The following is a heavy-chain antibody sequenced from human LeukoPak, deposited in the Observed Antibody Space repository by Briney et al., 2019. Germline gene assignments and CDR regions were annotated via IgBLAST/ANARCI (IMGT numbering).Heavy chain of an antibody. J-gene: IGHJ4*02. CDR1: GRFISSYH. V-gene: IGHV4-4*09. CDR2: IYTSGSK. Sequence: PSETLSLPCTVSGRFISSYHRSWIRHPPGKGLEWIGYIYTSGSKKYNPSLKSRVTISVDTSKNQFSLKLSSVTSADRAVYYCARVLISRAGDRRVDYWGQGTLVTVSS. D-gene: IGHD1-14*01. CDR3: ARVLISRAGDRRVDY.